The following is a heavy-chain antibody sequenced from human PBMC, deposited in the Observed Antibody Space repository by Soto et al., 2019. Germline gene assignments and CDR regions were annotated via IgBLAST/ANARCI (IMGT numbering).Heavy chain of an antibody. V-gene: IGHV4-39*02. J-gene: IGHJ3*02. CDR2: ISYSGST. Sequence: QLQLQESGPGLVKPSETLSLTCTVSGDSISSSSSYWGWIRQPPGRGLEWIGSISYSGSTYHNPSPKSRVCISGDTSTHHFSLQLSSVTAADTALYYCSRRRNLIDAFDIWGPGTMVTVSS. CDR1: GDSISSSSSY. D-gene: IGHD4-4*01. CDR3: SRRRNLIDAFDI.